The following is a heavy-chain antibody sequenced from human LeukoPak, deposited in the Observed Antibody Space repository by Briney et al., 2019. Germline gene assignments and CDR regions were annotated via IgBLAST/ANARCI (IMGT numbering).Heavy chain of an antibody. CDR1: GGSISSYY. V-gene: IGHV4-59*12. Sequence: ESSETLSLTCTVSGGSISSYYWSWIRQPPGKGLEWIGYIYYSGSTNYNPSLKSRVTISVDTSKNQFSLKLSSVTAADTAVYYCARVITYYYDSSGYYSTYYFDYWGQGTLVTVSS. CDR2: IYYSGST. CDR3: ARVITYYYDSSGYYSTYYFDY. D-gene: IGHD3-22*01. J-gene: IGHJ4*02.